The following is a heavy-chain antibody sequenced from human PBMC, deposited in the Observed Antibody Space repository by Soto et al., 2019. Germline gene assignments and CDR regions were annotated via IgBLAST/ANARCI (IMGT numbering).Heavy chain of an antibody. D-gene: IGHD6-19*01. CDR1: GYTFTSYG. CDR3: ARAVAGTNWFDP. V-gene: IGHV1-18*04. Sequence: ASVKVSCKASGYTFTSYGISWVRQAPGQGLEWMGWISAYNGNTNYAQKLQGRVTMTTGTSTSTAYMELRSLRSDDTAVYYCARAVAGTNWFDPWGQGTLVTVSS. CDR2: ISAYNGNT. J-gene: IGHJ5*02.